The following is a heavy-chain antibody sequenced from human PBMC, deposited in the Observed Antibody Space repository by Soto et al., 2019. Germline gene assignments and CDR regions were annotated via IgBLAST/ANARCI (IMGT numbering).Heavy chain of an antibody. V-gene: IGHV1-46*01. J-gene: IGHJ4*02. CDR2: IDPSGGST. CDR3: AGGGGSFGGVIVF. CDR1: GYTFTSYY. Sequence: QVQLLQSGAEVQKPGASLKVSCKASGYTFTSYYMHWVRQAPGQGLEWMGIIDPSGGSTTYAQKFPGKITLTREPATSTVYIGLNRLRSDDQGGFYCAGGGGSFGGVIVFWGQGTLVTVSS. D-gene: IGHD3-16*02.